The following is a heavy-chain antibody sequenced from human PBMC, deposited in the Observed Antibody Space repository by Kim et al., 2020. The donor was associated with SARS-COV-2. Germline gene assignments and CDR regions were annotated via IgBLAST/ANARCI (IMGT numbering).Heavy chain of an antibody. Sequence: GGSLRLSCAASGFTFGDYGMSWVRQAPGKGLEWVSGINWNGGSTGYADSVKGRFTISRDNAKNSLYLQTNSLRAEDTALYYCARGRKQWLTYYYYYGMDVWGQGTTVTVSS. CDR3: ARGRKQWLTYYYYYGMDV. V-gene: IGHV3-20*04. J-gene: IGHJ6*02. CDR2: INWNGGST. D-gene: IGHD6-19*01. CDR1: GFTFGDYG.